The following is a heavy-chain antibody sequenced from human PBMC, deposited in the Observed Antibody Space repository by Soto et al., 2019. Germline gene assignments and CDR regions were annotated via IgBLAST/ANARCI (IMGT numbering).Heavy chain of an antibody. D-gene: IGHD3-22*01. CDR2: IIPIFATT. V-gene: IGHV1-69*01. CDR3: AIPSRPAGLNYYDDIGDGEAFEI. Sequence: QVQLVQSGAEVKNPGSSVRVSCKASGGTFSSYALTWLRQAPGQGLESMGAIIPIFATTNYAQKFQGRLTITAEETKSTAYRELRSLTSEDTAVYYCAIPSRPAGLNYYDDIGDGEAFEIWRQGTVVTVSS. J-gene: IGHJ3*02. CDR1: GGTFSSYA.